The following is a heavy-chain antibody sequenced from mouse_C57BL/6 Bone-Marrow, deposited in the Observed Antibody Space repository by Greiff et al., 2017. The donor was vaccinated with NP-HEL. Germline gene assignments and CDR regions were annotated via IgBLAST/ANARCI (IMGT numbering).Heavy chain of an antibody. CDR2: IDPETGGT. CDR1: GYTFTDYE. CDR3: TRYYGRAMDY. D-gene: IGHD1-1*01. J-gene: IGHJ4*01. Sequence: SGAELVRPGASVTLSCKASGYTFTDYEMHWVKQTPVHGLEWIGAIDPETGGTAYNQKFKGKAILTADKSSSTAYMELRSLTSEDSAVYYCTRYYGRAMDYWGQGTSVTVSS. V-gene: IGHV1-15*01.